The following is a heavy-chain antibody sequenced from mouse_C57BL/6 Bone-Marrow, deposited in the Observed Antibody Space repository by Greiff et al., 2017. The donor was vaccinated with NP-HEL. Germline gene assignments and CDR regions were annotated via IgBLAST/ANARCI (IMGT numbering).Heavy chain of an antibody. CDR3: GRGRVTSSYYYAMGY. D-gene: IGHD2-3*01. CDR2: IYPVSGDT. CDR1: GYTFTDHI. Sequence: QVQLKQSGAELASPGASVTLSCKASGYTFTDHIMNWVKKRPGQGLEWIGRIYPVSGDTNYNQKFMGKATFSVDRSSSTVYMVLNSLTSEDPAVYYCGRGRVTSSYYYAMGYWGQGTSVTVSS. V-gene: IGHV1-11*01. J-gene: IGHJ4*01.